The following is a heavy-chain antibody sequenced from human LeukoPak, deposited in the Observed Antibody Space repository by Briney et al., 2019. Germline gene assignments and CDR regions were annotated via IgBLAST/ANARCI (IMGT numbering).Heavy chain of an antibody. Sequence: GGSLRLSCAASGFTFSSHSLNWVRQAPGKGLEWVSFITSSSSYIYYADSVKGRFTISRDNSKNTLYLQMNSLRAEDTAVYYCAKGDRSSSWSFDYWGQGTLVTVSS. J-gene: IGHJ4*02. CDR1: GFTFSSHS. V-gene: IGHV3-21*01. D-gene: IGHD6-13*01. CDR3: AKGDRSSSWSFDY. CDR2: ITSSSSYI.